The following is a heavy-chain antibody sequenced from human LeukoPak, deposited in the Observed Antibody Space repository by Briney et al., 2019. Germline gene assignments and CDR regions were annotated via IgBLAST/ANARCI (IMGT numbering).Heavy chain of an antibody. CDR3: AKGPYYDYVWGSYEEGY. CDR2: ISYDGSNK. J-gene: IGHJ4*02. CDR1: GFTFSSYG. Sequence: GGSLRLSCAASGFTFSSYGIHWVRQAPGKGLEWVAVISYDGSNKYYADSVKGRFTISRDNSKNTLYLQMNSLRAEDTAVYYCAKGPYYDYVWGSYEEGYWGQGTLVTVSS. D-gene: IGHD3-16*01. V-gene: IGHV3-30*18.